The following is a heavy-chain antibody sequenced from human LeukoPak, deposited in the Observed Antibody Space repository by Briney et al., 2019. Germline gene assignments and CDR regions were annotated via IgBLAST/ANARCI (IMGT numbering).Heavy chain of an antibody. CDR2: MNPNSGNT. D-gene: IGHD6-19*01. Sequence: GASVKVSCKASGYTFTSYDINWVRQATGQGLEWMGWMNPNSGNTGYAQKFQGRVTITRNTSISTAYMELSSLRSEDTAVYYCARGGPVAATHKYFQYWGQGTLVTVSS. J-gene: IGHJ1*01. V-gene: IGHV1-8*03. CDR1: GYTFTSYD. CDR3: ARGGPVAATHKYFQY.